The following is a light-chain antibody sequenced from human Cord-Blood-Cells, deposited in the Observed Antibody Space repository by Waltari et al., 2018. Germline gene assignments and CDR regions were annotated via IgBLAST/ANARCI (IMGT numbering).Light chain of an antibody. CDR2: EGS. CDR1: SSDVGSYHL. J-gene: IGLJ1*01. Sequence: QSALTQPASVSGSPGQSITISCTGTSSDVGSYHLVSWYQQHPGKAPKLMIYEGSKRPSGVSNRFSGSKSGNMASLTISGLQAEDEADYYCCSYAGSSYVFGTGTKVTVL. CDR3: CSYAGSSYV. V-gene: IGLV2-23*01.